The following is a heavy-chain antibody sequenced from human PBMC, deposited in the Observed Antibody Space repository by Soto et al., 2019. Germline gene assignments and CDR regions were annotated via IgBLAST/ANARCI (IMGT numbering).Heavy chain of an antibody. CDR1: GFSFTTTRMG. CDR3: AHRDSTGTTTYFDS. Sequence: QITLKAAGPTLVKPTETLTLTCTFSGFSFTTTRMGVGWTRQPPGKALAWLAIIYWDGESRYNPLLRRRLTLTEETSKNQVVLTMTNMDPKYTATYYCAHRDSTGTTTYFDSWCQGISVTVAS. CDR2: IYWDGES. D-gene: IGHD1-1*01. V-gene: IGHV2-5*02. J-gene: IGHJ4*02.